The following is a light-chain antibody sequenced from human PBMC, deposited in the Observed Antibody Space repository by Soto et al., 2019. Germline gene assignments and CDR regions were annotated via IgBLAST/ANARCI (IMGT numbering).Light chain of an antibody. J-gene: IGKJ1*01. CDR2: GTS. CDR3: QQYGSSSWT. Sequence: EIVLTQSPGTLSLSPGERATLSCRASQNVSSSYLAWYQQKPGQAPRLLIYGTSSRATAIPDRFSGSGFGTDFTLTISRLEPEDFAVYYCQQYGSSSWTFGQGTKVEIK. CDR1: QNVSSSY. V-gene: IGKV3-20*01.